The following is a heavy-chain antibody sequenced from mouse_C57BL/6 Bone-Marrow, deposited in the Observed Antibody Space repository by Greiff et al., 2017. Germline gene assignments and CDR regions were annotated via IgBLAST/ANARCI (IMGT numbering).Heavy chain of an antibody. J-gene: IGHJ2*01. D-gene: IGHD1-2*01. V-gene: IGHV1-42*01. CDR2: INPSTGGT. Sequence: EVQLQQSGPELVKPGASVKISCKASGYSFTGYYMNWVKQSPEKSLEWIGEINPSTGGTTYNQKFKAKATLTVDKSSSTAYMQLKSLTSEDSAVYYCARSHYYGFDDWGQGTTLTVSS. CDR1: GYSFTGYY. CDR3: ARSHYYGFDD.